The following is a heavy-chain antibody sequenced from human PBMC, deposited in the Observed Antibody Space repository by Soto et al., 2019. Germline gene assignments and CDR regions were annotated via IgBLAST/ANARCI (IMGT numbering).Heavy chain of an antibody. V-gene: IGHV5-51*01. Sequence: PGESLKISCKGSGYSFTSYWIGWVRQMPGKGLEWMGIIYPGDSDTRYSPSFQGQVTISADKSISTAYLQWSSLKASDTAMYYCARANCAGDCYSWDYYYGMDVWGQGTTVTVSS. CDR3: ARANCAGDCYSWDYYYGMDV. J-gene: IGHJ6*02. D-gene: IGHD2-21*02. CDR1: GYSFTSYW. CDR2: IYPGDSDT.